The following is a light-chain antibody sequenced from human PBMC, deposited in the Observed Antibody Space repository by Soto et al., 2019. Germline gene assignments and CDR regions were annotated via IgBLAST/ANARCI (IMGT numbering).Light chain of an antibody. CDR3: HKYYITPRT. V-gene: IGKV4-1*01. Sequence: DIVMTQSPDSLAVSLGERATINCKSSQTVLDSSNNKDYLTWYQQKPGQPPKLLIYWASTREFGVPDRFSGRGSGTDCTLPYSTLQAEDVALYYCHKYYITPRTFAHGPKVEIK. J-gene: IGKJ1*01. CDR2: WAS. CDR1: QTVLDSSNNKDY.